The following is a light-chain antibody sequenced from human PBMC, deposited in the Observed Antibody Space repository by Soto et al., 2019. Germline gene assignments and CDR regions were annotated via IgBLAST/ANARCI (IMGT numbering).Light chain of an antibody. Sequence: QSALTQPASVSGSPGQSITISCGGTSSDVGAYIYVSWYQQFPGKAPKLILYEVNNRPSGVSNRFSGSKSDTTASLTISGLQPEDEADYYCSAYSDIDTKVFATATKVTVL. J-gene: IGLJ1*01. V-gene: IGLV2-14*03. CDR2: EVN. CDR3: SAYSDIDTKV. CDR1: SSDVGAYIY.